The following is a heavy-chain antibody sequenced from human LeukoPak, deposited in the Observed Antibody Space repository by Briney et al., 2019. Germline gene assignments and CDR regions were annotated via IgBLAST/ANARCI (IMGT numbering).Heavy chain of an antibody. CDR1: EFTVSSNY. V-gene: IGHV3-21*01. CDR3: VRSAKTFDY. J-gene: IGHJ4*02. Sequence: GGSLRLSCAASEFTVSSNYMSWVRQAPGKGLEWVSSISSSSSYIYYADSVKGRFTISRDNAKNSLYLQVNSLRAEDTAVYYCVRSAKTFDYWGQGTLVTVSS. CDR2: ISSSSSYI.